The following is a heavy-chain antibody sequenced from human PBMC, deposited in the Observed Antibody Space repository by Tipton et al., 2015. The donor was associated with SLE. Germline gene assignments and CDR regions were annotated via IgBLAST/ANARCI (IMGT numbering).Heavy chain of an antibody. J-gene: IGHJ4*02. Sequence: GSLRLSCAASGFSFNTYAMSWARQAPGKGLEWVSTITGLGANTYYADSVKGRFTISRDNAKNSLYLQMNSLRDEDTAVYYCSRDPRSLDFWGQGTLVTVSS. CDR1: GFSFNTYA. CDR2: ITGLGANT. V-gene: IGHV3-23*01. CDR3: SRDPRSLDF.